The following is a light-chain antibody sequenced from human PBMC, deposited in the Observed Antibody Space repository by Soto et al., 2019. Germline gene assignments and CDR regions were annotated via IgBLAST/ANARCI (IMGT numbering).Light chain of an antibody. V-gene: IGKV3-20*01. CDR2: GAS. J-gene: IGKJ1*01. CDR3: QQYGSSPKT. Sequence: EIVLTQSPGTLSLSPGERASLYCRASQSVSSNYLAWYQQKPGQAPRLLIYGASSRATGIPDRFSGSGSGTDFTLTISRLEPEDFAVFYCQQYGSSPKTFGQGTKV. CDR1: QSVSSNY.